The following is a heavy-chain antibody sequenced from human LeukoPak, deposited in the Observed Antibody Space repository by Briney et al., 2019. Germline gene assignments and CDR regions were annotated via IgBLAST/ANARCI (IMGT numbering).Heavy chain of an antibody. Sequence: GGSLRLSCAASGFTFDDYAMHWVRQAPGKGLEWVSGISWNSGSIGYADSVKGRFTISGDNAKNSLYLQMNSLRAEDTALYYCAKDIGYYYDSSGYGPFDYWGQGTLVTVSS. J-gene: IGHJ4*02. CDR3: AKDIGYYYDSSGYGPFDY. CDR2: ISWNSGSI. V-gene: IGHV3-9*01. CDR1: GFTFDDYA. D-gene: IGHD3-22*01.